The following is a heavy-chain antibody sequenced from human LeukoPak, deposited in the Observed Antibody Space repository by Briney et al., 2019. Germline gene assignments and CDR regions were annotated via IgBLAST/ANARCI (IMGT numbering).Heavy chain of an antibody. CDR2: IQYDGSNK. CDR1: GFTFSSYG. Sequence: PGGSLRLSCAASGFTFSSYGMHWVRQAPGKGLEWVAFIQYDGSNKYYADSVKGRFTISRDNSKNTLYLQMNSLRAEDTAVYYCAKDKVPAAKTLGYFDYWGQGTLVTVSS. CDR3: AKDKVPAAKTLGYFDY. V-gene: IGHV3-30*02. D-gene: IGHD2-2*01. J-gene: IGHJ4*02.